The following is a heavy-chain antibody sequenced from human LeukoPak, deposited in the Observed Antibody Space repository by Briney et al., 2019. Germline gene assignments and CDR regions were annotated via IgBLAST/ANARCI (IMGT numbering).Heavy chain of an antibody. J-gene: IGHJ4*02. Sequence: AGGSLRLSCAASGFTFSSYGMHWVPQAPGKGLEWVAVISYDGSNKYYADSVKGRFTISRDNSKNTLYLQMNSLRAEDTAVYYCAKVAAGYYFDYWGQGTLVTVSS. CDR2: ISYDGSNK. CDR3: AKVAAGYYFDY. CDR1: GFTFSSYG. V-gene: IGHV3-30*18. D-gene: IGHD6-13*01.